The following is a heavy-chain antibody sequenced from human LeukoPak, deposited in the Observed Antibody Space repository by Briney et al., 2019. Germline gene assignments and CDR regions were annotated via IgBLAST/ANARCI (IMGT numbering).Heavy chain of an antibody. CDR2: MNPNSGNT. V-gene: IGHV1-8*01. CDR1: GYTFTSYD. Sequence: ASVKVSCKASGYTFTSYDINWVRQATGQGLEWMGWMNPNSGNTGYAQKFQGRVTMTRDTSISTAYMELSRLRSDDTAVYYCARDRRYYYDSSGYLGPDYWGQGTLVTVSS. J-gene: IGHJ4*02. D-gene: IGHD3-22*01. CDR3: ARDRRYYYDSSGYLGPDY.